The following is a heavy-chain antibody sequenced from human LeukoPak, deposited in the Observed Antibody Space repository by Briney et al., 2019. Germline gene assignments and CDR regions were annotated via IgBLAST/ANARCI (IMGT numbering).Heavy chain of an antibody. Sequence: SVKVSCKASGGTFSSYAISWVRQAPGQGLEWMGGIIPIFGTANYAQKFQGRVTITADKSTSTAYMELSSLRSEDTAVYYCARATTVTSKRHPTRYYGMDVWGKGTTVTVSS. V-gene: IGHV1-69*06. CDR1: GGTFSSYA. J-gene: IGHJ6*04. CDR2: IIPIFGTA. D-gene: IGHD4-17*01. CDR3: ARATTVTSKRHPTRYYGMDV.